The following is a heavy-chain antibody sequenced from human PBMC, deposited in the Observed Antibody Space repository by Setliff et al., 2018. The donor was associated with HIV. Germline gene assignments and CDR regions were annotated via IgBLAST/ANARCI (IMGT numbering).Heavy chain of an antibody. Sequence: SETLSLTCTVSGGSTSNEYWSWIRQPPGKGLEWIGYIYDSGSPKYNPSLKSRVTISVDTSKNQFSVRLSSVTAADTAVYYCASTGYSSGWSFDYWGQGTLVTVSS. CDR3: ASTGYSSGWSFDY. V-gene: IGHV4-59*12. D-gene: IGHD6-19*01. CDR1: GGSTSNEY. J-gene: IGHJ4*02. CDR2: IYDSGSP.